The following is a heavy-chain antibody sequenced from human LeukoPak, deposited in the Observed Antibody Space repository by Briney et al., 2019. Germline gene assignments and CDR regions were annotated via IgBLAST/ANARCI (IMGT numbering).Heavy chain of an antibody. CDR2: INHSGST. CDR3: ASSAKDSSGYYY. Sequence: SETLSLTCAVYGGSFSGYYWSWIRQPPGKGLEWIGEINHSGSTNYNPSLKSRVTISVDTSKDQFSLKLSSVTAADTAVYYCASSAKDSSGYYYWGQGTLVTVSS. D-gene: IGHD3-22*01. J-gene: IGHJ4*02. CDR1: GGSFSGYY. V-gene: IGHV4-34*01.